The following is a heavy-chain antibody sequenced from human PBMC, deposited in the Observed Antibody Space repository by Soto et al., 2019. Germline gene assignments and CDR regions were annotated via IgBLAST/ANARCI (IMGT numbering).Heavy chain of an antibody. D-gene: IGHD5-18*01. CDR3: ARALGMIQLWSALDY. CDR1: GCTVSNYA. CDR2: IGGSGSNT. V-gene: IGHV3-23*01. Sequence: GGSLRLSCAASGCTVSNYAMSWVRQAPGKGLEWVSGIGGSGSNTYYADSVKGRVTISRDNSKNTLFLQMNSLRAEDTAVYYCARALGMIQLWSALDYWGQGTLVTVSS. J-gene: IGHJ4*02.